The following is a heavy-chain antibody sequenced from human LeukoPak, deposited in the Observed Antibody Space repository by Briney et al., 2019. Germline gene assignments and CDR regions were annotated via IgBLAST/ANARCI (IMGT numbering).Heavy chain of an antibody. J-gene: IGHJ4*02. CDR3: AKDRLPYYDSSGYPLDY. CDR2: ISGSGGST. CDR1: GFTSSSYA. D-gene: IGHD3-22*01. V-gene: IGHV3-23*01. Sequence: PGGSLRLSCAASGFTSSSYAMSWVRQAPGKGLEWVSAISGSGGSTYYADSVKGRFTISRDNSKNTLYLQMNGLRAEDTAVYYCAKDRLPYYDSSGYPLDYWGQGTLVTVSS.